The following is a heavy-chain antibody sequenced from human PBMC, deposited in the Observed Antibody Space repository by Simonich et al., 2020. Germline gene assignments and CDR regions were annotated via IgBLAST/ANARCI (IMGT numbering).Heavy chain of an antibody. Sequence: QVTLKESGPVLVKPTETLTLTCTVSGFSLSNARVGVSVTHQPPGKALEWLANIFSNDEKTYSTSLKSRLTISKDTSKSQVVLTMTNMDPVDTATYYCARTRQEYNWKALPDYWGQGTLVTVSS. CDR2: IFSNDEK. V-gene: IGHV2-26*01. D-gene: IGHD1-20*01. CDR3: ARTRQEYNWKALPDY. CDR1: GFSLSNARVG. J-gene: IGHJ4*02.